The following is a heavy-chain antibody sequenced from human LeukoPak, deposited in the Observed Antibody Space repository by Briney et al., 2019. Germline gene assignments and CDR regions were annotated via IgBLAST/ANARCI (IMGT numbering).Heavy chain of an antibody. J-gene: IGHJ6*02. CDR3: ARGPGIAAAGQYYYGMDV. CDR2: INPNSGGT. Sequence: ASVKVSCKASGYTFTSYGISWVRLAPGQGLEWMGWINPNSGGTNYAQKFQGWVTMTRDTSISTAYMELSRLRSDDTAVYYCARGPGIAAAGQYYYGMDVWGQGTTVTVSS. V-gene: IGHV1-2*04. D-gene: IGHD6-13*01. CDR1: GYTFTSYG.